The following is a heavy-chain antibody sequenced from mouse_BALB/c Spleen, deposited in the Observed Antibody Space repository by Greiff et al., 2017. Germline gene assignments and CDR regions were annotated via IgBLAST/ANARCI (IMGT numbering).Heavy chain of an antibody. V-gene: IGHV7-3*02. D-gene: IGHD1-1*01. CDR1: GFTFTDYY. CDR2: IRNKANGYTT. CDR3: ARDIGSSPYYAMDY. J-gene: IGHJ4*01. Sequence: EVKLVESGGGLVQPGGSLRLSCATSGFTFTDYYMSWVRQPPGKALEWLGFIRNKANGYTTEYSASVKGRFTISRDNSQSILYLQMNTLRAEDSATYYCARDIGSSPYYAMDYWGQGTSVTVSS.